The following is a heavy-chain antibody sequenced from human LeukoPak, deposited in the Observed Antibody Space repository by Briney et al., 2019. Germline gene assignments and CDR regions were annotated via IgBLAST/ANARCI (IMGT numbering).Heavy chain of an antibody. J-gene: IGHJ5*02. D-gene: IGHD5-18*01. CDR1: GYTFLSYD. CDR2: MNPNSGNT. V-gene: IGHV1-8*01. Sequence: AASVTVSCQTCGYTFLSYDINWVRQATGQGLAWMGWMNPNSGNTGYAQKFQGRITMTRNTSISTAYMELSSLRSDDTAVYYCARGDTSNNWFDPWGQGTLVTVSS. CDR3: ARGDTSNNWFDP.